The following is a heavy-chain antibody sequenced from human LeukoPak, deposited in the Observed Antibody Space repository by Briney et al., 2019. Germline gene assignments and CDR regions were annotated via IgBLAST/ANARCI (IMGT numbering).Heavy chain of an antibody. CDR2: INPSVGGT. V-gene: IGHV1-46*01. CDR1: GYTFTNYY. Sequence: GASVKVSCKTSGYTFTNYYMHWVRQAPGQGLEWRGIINPSVGGTSHAQKFQARVTMTRDTSTSIVYMELSSLRSEDTAVYYCARGPRITLVRGGQWYHYMDVWGKGTTVTISS. D-gene: IGHD3-10*01. CDR3: ARGPRITLVRGGQWYHYMDV. J-gene: IGHJ6*03.